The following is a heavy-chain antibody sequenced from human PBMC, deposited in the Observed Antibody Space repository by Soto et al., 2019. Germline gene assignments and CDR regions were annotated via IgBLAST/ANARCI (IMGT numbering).Heavy chain of an antibody. J-gene: IGHJ5*02. CDR2: INHSGST. CDR1: GGSFSGYY. V-gene: IGHV4-34*01. D-gene: IGHD4-17*01. CDR3: ARGRPTTNNWFDP. Sequence: SETLSLTCAVYGGSFSGYYWSWIRQPPGKGLEWIGEINHSGSTNYNPSLKSRVTISVDTSKNQFSLKLSSVTAADTAVYYCARGRPTTNNWFDPWGQGALVTVSS.